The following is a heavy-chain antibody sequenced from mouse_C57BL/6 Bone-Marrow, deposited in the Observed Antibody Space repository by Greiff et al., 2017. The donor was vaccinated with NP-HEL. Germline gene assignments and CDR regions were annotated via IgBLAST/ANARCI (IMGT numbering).Heavy chain of an antibody. D-gene: IGHD2-1*01. J-gene: IGHJ3*01. CDR2: IWSGGST. Sequence: QVQLQQSGPGLVQPSQSLSITCTVSGFSLTSYGVHWVRQSPGKGLEWLGVIWSGGSTDYNAAFISRLSISKDNSKSQVFFKMNSLQADDTAIYYCASMGIYYGITWDYWGQGTLVTVSA. CDR1: GFSLTSYG. V-gene: IGHV2-2*01. CDR3: ASMGIYYGITWDY.